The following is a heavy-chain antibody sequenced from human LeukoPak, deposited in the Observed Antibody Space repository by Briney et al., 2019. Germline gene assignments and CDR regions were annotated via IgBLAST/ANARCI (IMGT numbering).Heavy chain of an antibody. CDR1: GYSFTSYW. CDR2: IYPVDSTT. Sequence: HGESLKISCKGSGYSFTSYWIAWVRQMPGKGLGWMAIIYPVDSTTRYSPSFQGQVTISVDKSIGTAYLQWSALKASDTAIYYCAITQYITSFDYWGQGSLVTVSS. J-gene: IGHJ4*02. D-gene: IGHD6-13*01. CDR3: AITQYITSFDY. V-gene: IGHV5-51*01.